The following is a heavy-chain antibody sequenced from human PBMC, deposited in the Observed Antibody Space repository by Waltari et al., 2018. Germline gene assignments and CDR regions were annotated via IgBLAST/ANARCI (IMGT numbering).Heavy chain of an antibody. Sequence: QVQLQESGPGLVKPSETLSLTCTVSGGPISSYYWSWIRQPPGKGLEWIGYIYYSGSTNYNPSLKNRVTISVDTSKNQFSLKLSSVTAADTAVYYCARGSPNAAARLFDIWGQGTMVTVSS. CDR3: ARGSPNAAARLFDI. D-gene: IGHD6-6*01. CDR2: IYYSGST. V-gene: IGHV4-59*01. J-gene: IGHJ3*02. CDR1: GGPISSYY.